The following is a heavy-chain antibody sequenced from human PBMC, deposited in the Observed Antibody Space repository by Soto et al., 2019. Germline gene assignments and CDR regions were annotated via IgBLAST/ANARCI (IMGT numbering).Heavy chain of an antibody. V-gene: IGHV3-23*01. CDR1: GFTFSSYA. D-gene: IGHD5-18*01. CDR3: AKDHMDTAMATDY. J-gene: IGHJ4*02. CDR2: ISCSGGST. Sequence: GGSLRLSSAASGFTFSSYAMSWVRQVPGKGLEWVSAISCSGGSTYYADSVKGRFTISRDNSKNTLYLQMNSLRAEDTAVYYCAKDHMDTAMATDYWGQGTLVTVSS.